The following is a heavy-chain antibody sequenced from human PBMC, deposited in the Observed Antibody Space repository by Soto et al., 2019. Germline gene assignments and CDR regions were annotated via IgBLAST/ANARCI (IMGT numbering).Heavy chain of an antibody. CDR3: AHLLGGCSSAGCSPLRFDY. CDR2: IYWDDDK. CDR1: GFSLSNSGVG. Sequence: KESGPTLVKPTETLTLTCTFSGFSLSNSGVGVGWIRQPPGKALEWLALIYWDDDKRYSPSLRSRLTITKDTSKNQVVLTMTNMDPVDTGTYYCAHLLGGCSSAGCSPLRFDYWGQGILVTVSS. D-gene: IGHD2-2*01. V-gene: IGHV2-5*02. J-gene: IGHJ4*02.